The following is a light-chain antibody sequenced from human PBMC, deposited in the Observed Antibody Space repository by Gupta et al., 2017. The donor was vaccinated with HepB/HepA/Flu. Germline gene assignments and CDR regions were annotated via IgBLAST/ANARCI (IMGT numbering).Light chain of an antibody. V-gene: IGLV1-44*01. J-gene: IGLJ2*01. Sequence: PPSASXTPGXRVXXXXSXSSSNVGGNNVNWHQQFPGTAPKLLIYNNNERPSGVPDRFSGSTSGTSASLAISGLQSEDEADYYCAAWDARLNAVVFGGGTKLTVL. CDR1: SSNVGGNN. CDR2: NNN. CDR3: AAWDARLNAVV.